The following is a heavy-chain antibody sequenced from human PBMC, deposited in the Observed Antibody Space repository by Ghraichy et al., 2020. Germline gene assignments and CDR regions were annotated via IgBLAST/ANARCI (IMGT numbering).Heavy chain of an antibody. CDR3: AREGRISGGSCYGALPGDCYSNY. V-gene: IGHV3-48*03. CDR1: GFTFSSYE. CDR2: ISSSGSTI. J-gene: IGHJ4*02. D-gene: IGHD2-15*01. Sequence: GGSLRLSCAASGFTFSSYEMNWVRQAPGKGLEWVSYISSSGSTIYYADSVKGRFTISRDNAKNSLYLQMNSLRAEDTAVYYCAREGRISGGSCYGALPGDCYSNYWGQGTLVTVSS.